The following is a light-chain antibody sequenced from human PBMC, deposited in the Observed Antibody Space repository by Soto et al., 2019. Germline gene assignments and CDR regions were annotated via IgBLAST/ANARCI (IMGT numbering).Light chain of an antibody. CDR2: RAS. Sequence: EILLTQSPGALAVSPGEVSTVSCRASQSVRDNLAWYQQKPGQAPRLLIYRASIRATGVPARFSGSGSGTEFTLTISGLQSEDVSIYFCQHYNFWPHSFGQGTKVDIK. J-gene: IGKJ2*01. CDR1: QSVRDN. V-gene: IGKV3-15*01. CDR3: QHYNFWPHS.